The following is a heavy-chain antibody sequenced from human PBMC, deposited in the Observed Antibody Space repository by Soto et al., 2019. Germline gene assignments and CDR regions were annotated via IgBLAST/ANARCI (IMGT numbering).Heavy chain of an antibody. CDR1: GDSISSGNW. CDR3: ERGGLAVGIGFEA. CDR2: IYHSGST. Sequence: QVQLYESGPGLVKPSGTLSLTCAVSGDSISSGNWWSWVRQSPGKGLEWIGEIYHSGSTNYNPSLKSRVTISVDKSNNQFSLNLESVTAAHTAIYYCERGGLAVGIGFEAWGHGTLVTVS. D-gene: IGHD6-19*01. J-gene: IGHJ5*01. V-gene: IGHV4-4*02.